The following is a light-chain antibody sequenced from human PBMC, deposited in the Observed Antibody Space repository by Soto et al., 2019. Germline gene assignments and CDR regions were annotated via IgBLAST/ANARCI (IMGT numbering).Light chain of an antibody. CDR1: SSDSGAYKY. CDR3: SSYTVSSTQFV. CDR2: DVN. J-gene: IGLJ1*01. V-gene: IGLV2-14*01. Sequence: QSVLTQPASVSGSPGQSITISCTGISSDSGAYKYVSWYQQSPGKVPKVIIYDVNNRPSGVSNRFSASKSGNTASLTISGLQAEDEAHYYCSSYTVSSTQFVFGTGTKVTVL.